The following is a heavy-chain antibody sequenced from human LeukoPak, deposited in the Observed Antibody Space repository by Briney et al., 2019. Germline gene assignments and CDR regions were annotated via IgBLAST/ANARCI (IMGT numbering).Heavy chain of an antibody. V-gene: IGHV3-21*01. CDR2: ISTSGNDI. D-gene: IGHD3-3*01. CDR3: ARDRTESIFGVVIRPKNAFDI. Sequence: PGGSLRLSCAASGFTFSSDSMNWVRKGQGKGLEWVSSISTSGNDIYYADSLEGRLTISRENTKNSLYLQMNSLRAEDTAVYYCARDRTESIFGVVIRPKNAFDIWGQGTMVTVSS. J-gene: IGHJ3*02. CDR1: GFTFSSDS.